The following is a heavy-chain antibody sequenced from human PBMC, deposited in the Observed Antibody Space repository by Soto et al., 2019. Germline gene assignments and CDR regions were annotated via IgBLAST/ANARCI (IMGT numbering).Heavy chain of an antibody. J-gene: IGHJ4*02. CDR2: INPNSGGT. D-gene: IGHD3-10*01. V-gene: IGHV1-2*04. CDR1: GYTFTGYY. CDR3: ARAANENYYPDY. Sequence: ASVKVSCKASGYTFTGYYMHWVRQAPGQGLEWMGWINPNSGGTNYAQKFQGWVTMTRDTSISTAYMELSRLRSDDTAVYYCARAANENYYPDYWGQGTLVTVSS.